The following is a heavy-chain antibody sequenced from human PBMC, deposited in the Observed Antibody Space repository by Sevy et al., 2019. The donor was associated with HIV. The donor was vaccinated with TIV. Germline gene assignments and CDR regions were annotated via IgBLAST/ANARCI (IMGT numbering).Heavy chain of an antibody. J-gene: IGHJ5*02. Sequence: ASVKVSCKTSGYTFTGYYIYWVRQAPGQGLEWMGSINPNTGGTNYSQDFQGRVTMTRDASMKTAYMELRRLTSDDTAVYYCASDLGYSIASYSSLSWGQRTLVTVSS. D-gene: IGHD5-18*01. CDR2: INPNTGGT. CDR1: GYTFTGYY. CDR3: ASDLGYSIASYSSLS. V-gene: IGHV1-2*02.